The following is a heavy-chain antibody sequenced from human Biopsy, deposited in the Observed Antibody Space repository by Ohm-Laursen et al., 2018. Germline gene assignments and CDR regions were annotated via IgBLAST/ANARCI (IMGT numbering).Heavy chain of an antibody. J-gene: IGHJ3*01. V-gene: IGHV3-30*18. Sequence: SLRLSCSASGFNFSVYGMHWVRQAPGKGLEWVAVTSYDGNKKYFADSVKGRFTISRDNSKSTLYLQMNSLRAEDTAVYYCANSIVPIYYDVTGEGAFDVWGQGTMVTVSS. CDR1: GFNFSVYG. D-gene: IGHD3-16*01. CDR2: TSYDGNKK. CDR3: ANSIVPIYYDVTGEGAFDV.